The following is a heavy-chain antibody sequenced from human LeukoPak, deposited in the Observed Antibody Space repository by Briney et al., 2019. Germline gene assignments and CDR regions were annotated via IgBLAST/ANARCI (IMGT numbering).Heavy chain of an antibody. CDR2: IIPIFGTA. V-gene: IGHV1-69*01. Sequence: ASVKVSFKASGGTFSSYAISWVRQAPGQGLEWMGGIIPIFGTANYAQKFQGRVTITADESTSTAYMELSSLRSEDTAVYYCARELYGKYDYWGQGTLVTVSS. CDR3: ARELYGKYDY. J-gene: IGHJ4*02. D-gene: IGHD2-8*01. CDR1: GGTFSSYA.